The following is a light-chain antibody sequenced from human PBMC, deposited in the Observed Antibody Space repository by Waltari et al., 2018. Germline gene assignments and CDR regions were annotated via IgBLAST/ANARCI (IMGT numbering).Light chain of an antibody. CDR2: DVT. Sequence: QSALTQPASVSGSPGQSITISCTGTTSDLGGYNYFPWYQQHPGKAPKLILYDVTSRPSGVSNRFSGSKSGNTASLTISGLQPEDEADYYCCSFTSSSTWVFGGGTKLTVL. V-gene: IGLV2-14*03. CDR1: TSDLGGYNY. J-gene: IGLJ3*02. CDR3: CSFTSSSTWV.